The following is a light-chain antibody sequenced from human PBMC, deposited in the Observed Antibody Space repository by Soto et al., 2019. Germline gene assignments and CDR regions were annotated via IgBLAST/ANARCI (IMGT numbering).Light chain of an antibody. J-gene: IGKJ1*01. V-gene: IGKV4-1*01. CDR3: QQYFTSPWT. CDR1: QSILDRSKNKYY. CDR2: WAS. Sequence: DIVMTQSPDSLAVSLGERATFNCKSSQSILDRSKNKYYLAWYQQKSGQPPKLLIYWASLREPGVPDRFTGSGSGTDFTLTISSLQAEDVAVYYCQQYFTSPWTFGQGTKLDIK.